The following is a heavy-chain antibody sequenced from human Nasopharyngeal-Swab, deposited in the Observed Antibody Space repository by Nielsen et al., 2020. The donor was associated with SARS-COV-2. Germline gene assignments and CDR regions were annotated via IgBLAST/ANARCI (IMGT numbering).Heavy chain of an antibody. V-gene: IGHV3-48*02. CDR3: VRDVAIVGATLDH. CDR2: ISSSSSKS. J-gene: IGHJ4*02. Sequence: GESLKISCAASEFTMSRNGMHWVRQAPGKGLEWVAYISSSSSKSYYADSVKGRFTISRDNPKNSLYLQMNSLREEDTAVYYCVRDVAIVGATLDHWGQGTLVTVSS. CDR1: EFTMSRNG. D-gene: IGHD1-26*01.